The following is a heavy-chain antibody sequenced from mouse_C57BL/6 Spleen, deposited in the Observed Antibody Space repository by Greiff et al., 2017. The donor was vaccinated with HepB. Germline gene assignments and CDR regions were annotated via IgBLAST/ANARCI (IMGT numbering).Heavy chain of an antibody. CDR3: TRSYDPY. J-gene: IGHJ3*01. D-gene: IGHD2-3*01. CDR1: GYTFTDFE. Sequence: VQLQESGAELVRPGASVTLSCKASGYTFTDFEMHWVKQTPVHGLEWIGAIDPETGGTAYNQKFKGKAILTADKSSSTAYMELRSLTSEDSAVYYCTRSYDPYWGQGTLVTVSA. V-gene: IGHV1-15*01. CDR2: IDPETGGT.